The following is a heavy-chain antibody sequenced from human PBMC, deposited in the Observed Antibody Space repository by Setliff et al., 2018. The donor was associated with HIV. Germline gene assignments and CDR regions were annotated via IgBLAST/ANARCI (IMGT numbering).Heavy chain of an antibody. Sequence: LSLTCTVSGGSIKSSSYYWGWIRQPPGKGLEWIGSIYYSGNTYYNPSLKSRVTISVDTSRNQFSLRLSSVTAADTAIYYCARVPTSSWYVTTQRTKEYFHHWGQGTLVTVSS. CDR2: IYYSGNT. CDR1: GGSIKSSSYY. D-gene: IGHD6-13*01. CDR3: ARVPTSSWYVTTQRTKEYFHH. J-gene: IGHJ1*01. V-gene: IGHV4-39*07.